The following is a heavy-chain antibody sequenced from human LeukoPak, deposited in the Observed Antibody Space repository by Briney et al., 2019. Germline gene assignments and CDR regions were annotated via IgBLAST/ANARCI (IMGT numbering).Heavy chain of an antibody. D-gene: IGHD3-10*02. CDR1: GFTFSSYE. J-gene: IGHJ6*04. V-gene: IGHV3-48*03. CDR2: ISSSGSTI. Sequence: GGSLTLSCAASGFTFSSYEMNWLRQAPGKGLEWVSYISSSGSTIYYADSVKGRFTISRDNAKNSLYLQMNSLRAEDTAVYYCAELGITMIGGVWGKGTTVTISS. CDR3: AELGITMIGGV.